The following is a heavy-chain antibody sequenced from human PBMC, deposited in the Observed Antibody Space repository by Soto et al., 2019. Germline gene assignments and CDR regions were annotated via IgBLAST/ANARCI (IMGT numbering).Heavy chain of an antibody. CDR3: ARVFPSYCGGDCSYFDS. J-gene: IGHJ4*02. V-gene: IGHV4-59*02. CDR1: GGSVNSYY. D-gene: IGHD2-21*02. Sequence: SETLSLTCTVSGGSVNSYYWSWIRQPPGKGLEWIGYIFYSGSTKSNPSLKSRVTMSVDMSKNQFSLRLTSVTAADTAVYYCARVFPSYCGGDCSYFDSWGQGTLVTSPQ. CDR2: IFYSGST.